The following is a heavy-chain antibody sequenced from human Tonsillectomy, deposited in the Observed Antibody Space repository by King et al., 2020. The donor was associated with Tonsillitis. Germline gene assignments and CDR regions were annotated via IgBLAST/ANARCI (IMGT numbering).Heavy chain of an antibody. CDR1: GYTFSSYW. CDR3: ARHDGGWGIDY. CDR2: IYPGDSDT. V-gene: IGHV5-51*01. J-gene: IGHJ4*02. Sequence: VQLVESGAEVKKPGESLRISCKGSGYTFSSYWIGWVRQMPGKGLEWMGIIYPGDSDTRYSPSFQGQVTISVDKSITTAYLQWISLKASDTAMYYCARHDGGWGIDYWGQGTLVTVPS. D-gene: IGHD3-16*01.